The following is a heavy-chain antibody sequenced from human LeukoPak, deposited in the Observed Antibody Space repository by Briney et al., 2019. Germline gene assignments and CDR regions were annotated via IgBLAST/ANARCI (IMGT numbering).Heavy chain of an antibody. Sequence: GGSLRLSCAASGFTVSDHYMDWVRRAPGKGLEWGSRIRNKAGSYTTEYAASVKGRFPCSRDGSRYSLYLALNSLKTEHTAVYYCVRGARDSYGHWYFVLWGRRTLVSVSS. J-gene: IGHJ2*01. CDR3: VRGARDSYGHWYFVL. CDR1: GFTVSDHY. D-gene: IGHD5-18*01. CDR2: IRNKAGSYTT. V-gene: IGHV3-72*01.